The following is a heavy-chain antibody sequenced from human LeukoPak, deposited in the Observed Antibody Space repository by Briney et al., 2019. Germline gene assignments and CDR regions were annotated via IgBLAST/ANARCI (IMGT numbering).Heavy chain of an antibody. Sequence: ASVKVSCKASGYTFTNYHTHWVRQAPGQGLEWMGRINPNSGGTNYAQKFQGRVTMTRDTSIITTYMELSGLSSDDTGVYYCARTGGGAAAGGLEYWGQGTLVTVSS. CDR1: GYTFTNYH. D-gene: IGHD6-13*01. J-gene: IGHJ4*02. V-gene: IGHV1-2*05. CDR2: INPNSGGT. CDR3: ARTGGGAAAGGLEY.